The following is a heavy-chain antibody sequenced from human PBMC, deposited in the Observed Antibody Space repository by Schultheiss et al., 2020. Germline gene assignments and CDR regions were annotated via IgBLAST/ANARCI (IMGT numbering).Heavy chain of an antibody. J-gene: IGHJ4*02. Sequence: GESLKISCAASGFTFSSYWMSWVRQAPGKGLEWVANIKQDGSEKYYVDSVKGRFTISRDNAKNSLYLQMNSLRAEDTAVYYCARVQLNYDFWSGYYRAPYYFDYWGQGTLVTVSS. CDR1: GFTFSSYW. D-gene: IGHD3-3*01. CDR3: ARVQLNYDFWSGYYRAPYYFDY. V-gene: IGHV3-7*01. CDR2: IKQDGSEK.